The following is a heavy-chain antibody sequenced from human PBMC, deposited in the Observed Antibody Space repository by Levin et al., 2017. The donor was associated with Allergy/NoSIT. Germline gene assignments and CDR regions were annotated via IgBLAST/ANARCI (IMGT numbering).Heavy chain of an antibody. V-gene: IGHV1-3*01. CDR1: GYRFSSYA. CDR3: GRGYSSPSSGMDV. Sequence: PAASVKVSCKASGYRFSSYAMHWVRQAPGQRLEWMGWINAGRDNTKYSQKFQSRVTIFRDTSASTGYMLLSNLRSEDTAVYYCGRGYSSPSSGMDVWGQGTTVTV. CDR2: INAGRDNT. D-gene: IGHD6-13*01. J-gene: IGHJ6*02.